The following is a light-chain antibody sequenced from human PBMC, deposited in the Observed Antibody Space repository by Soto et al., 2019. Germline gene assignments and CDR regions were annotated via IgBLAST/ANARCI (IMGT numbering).Light chain of an antibody. CDR2: GAS. CDR3: QQSYDAPWT. Sequence: DIQMTQSPSSLSASVGDRVTITCRASQSISNFLNWYQQKPGKAPKLLIYGASSLQSGVPSRFSGSGSGTDFTLTISSLQPEDFESYYCQQSYDAPWTFGQGTKVEIQ. CDR1: QSISNF. V-gene: IGKV1-39*01. J-gene: IGKJ1*01.